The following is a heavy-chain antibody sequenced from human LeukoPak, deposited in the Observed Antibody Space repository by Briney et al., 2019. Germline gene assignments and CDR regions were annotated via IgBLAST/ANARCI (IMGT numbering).Heavy chain of an antibody. D-gene: IGHD1-7*01. CDR1: GGSISSNNW. CDR2: IYHSGST. Sequence: SETLSLTCVVSGGSISSNNWWMWVRQPPGKGLEWIGGIYHSGSTNYNSSLKSRVTISVDKSQNQFSLKLSSVTAADTAVYYCAREGTGTTSFDYWGQGTLVTVSS. V-gene: IGHV4/OR15-8*01. CDR3: AREGTGTTSFDY. J-gene: IGHJ4*02.